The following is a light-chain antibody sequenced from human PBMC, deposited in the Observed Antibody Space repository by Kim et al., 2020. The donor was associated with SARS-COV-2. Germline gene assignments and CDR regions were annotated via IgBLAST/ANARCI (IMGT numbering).Light chain of an antibody. CDR1: QSVSSR. Sequence: SVSPGERATLSCRASQSVSSRLAWYQQEPGQAPRLLIYGASTRATGIPARFSGSGSGTEFTLTISSLQSEDFAVYYCQQYNNWPYTFGQGTKLEIK. V-gene: IGKV3-15*01. CDR3: QQYNNWPYT. J-gene: IGKJ2*01. CDR2: GAS.